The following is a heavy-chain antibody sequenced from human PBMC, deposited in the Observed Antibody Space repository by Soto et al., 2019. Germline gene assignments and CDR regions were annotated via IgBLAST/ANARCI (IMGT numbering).Heavy chain of an antibody. Sequence: GASVKASCKASGYTFTSYWICLVRQAHGQRLDWMGWISAYNGNTNYPQKLQGRVSMTTDTSTSIGYMEVGSLRSDDTAVYSCALASDILTGYRRPKYYFDYWGHGALVTVS. D-gene: IGHD3-9*01. CDR3: ALASDILTGYRRPKYYFDY. CDR1: GYTFTSYW. CDR2: ISAYNGNT. J-gene: IGHJ4*01. V-gene: IGHV1-18*01.